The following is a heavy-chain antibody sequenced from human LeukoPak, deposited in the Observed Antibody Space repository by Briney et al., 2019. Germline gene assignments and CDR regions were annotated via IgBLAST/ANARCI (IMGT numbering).Heavy chain of an antibody. CDR1: GGSISSYY. CDR2: TYYSGST. D-gene: IGHD3-16*01. Sequence: PSETLSLTCTVSGGSISSYYWSWIRQPPGKGLEWIGYTYYSGSTNYNPSLKSRVTISVDTSKNQFSLKLSSVTAADTAVYYCARLDWEWGSSTYNWFDPWGQGTLVTVSS. J-gene: IGHJ5*02. CDR3: ARLDWEWGSSTYNWFDP. V-gene: IGHV4-59*08.